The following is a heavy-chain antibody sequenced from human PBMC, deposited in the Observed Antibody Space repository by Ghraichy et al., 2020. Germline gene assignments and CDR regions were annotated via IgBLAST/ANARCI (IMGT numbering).Heavy chain of an antibody. Sequence: SETLSLTCTVSGGFISSGGYYWSWIRQHPGKGLEWIGYIYYGGSTYYNPSLKSRVTTSVDTSKNQFSLKLSSVTAADTAVYYCARAPGYYFYFGCWGQGTLVTVSS. V-gene: IGHV4-31*03. J-gene: IGHJ4*02. CDR1: GGFISSGGYY. D-gene: IGHD3-3*01. CDR3: ARAPGYYFYFGC. CDR2: IYYGGST.